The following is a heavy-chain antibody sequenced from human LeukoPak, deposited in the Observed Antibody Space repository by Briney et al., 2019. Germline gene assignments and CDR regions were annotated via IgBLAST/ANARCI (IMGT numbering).Heavy chain of an antibody. D-gene: IGHD5-12*01. CDR1: GFPFSSHE. Sequence: GGSLRLSCSASGFPFSSHEMNWVRQAPGKGLEWVAVISYDGSNKYYADSVKGRFTISRDNSKNTLYLQMNSLRAEDTAVYYCAKDGGRGYSGYDYAFDIWGQGTMVTVSS. CDR2: ISYDGSNK. CDR3: AKDGGRGYSGYDYAFDI. V-gene: IGHV3-30*18. J-gene: IGHJ3*02.